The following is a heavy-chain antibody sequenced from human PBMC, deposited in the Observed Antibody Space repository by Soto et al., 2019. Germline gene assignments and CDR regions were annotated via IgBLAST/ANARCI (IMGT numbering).Heavy chain of an antibody. CDR1: GYTFTDYF. CDR2: INPKSRGT. CDR3: ARVTLKAGNWFDP. Sequence: QVQLVQSGAEVKKPGASVKVSCKASGYTFTDYFIHWVRQAPGQGFEWMGWINPKSRGTTYAQRFQGRVTMTRDTSNSTAHMELRGLRSDDTAIYYCARVTLKAGNWFDPWGQGTLVTVSS. V-gene: IGHV1-2*02. J-gene: IGHJ5*02.